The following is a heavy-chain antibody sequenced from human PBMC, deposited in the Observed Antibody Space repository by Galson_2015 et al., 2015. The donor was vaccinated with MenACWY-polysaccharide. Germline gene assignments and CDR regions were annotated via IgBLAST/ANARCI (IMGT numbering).Heavy chain of an antibody. CDR3: VRPLGDTGDY. J-gene: IGHJ4*02. D-gene: IGHD1-14*01. CDR2: INSNSGGT. CDR1: GYTFAGYY. V-gene: IGHV1-2*02. Sequence: SVKVSCKASGYTFAGYYIHWVRQAPGQGLEWMGWINSNSGGTNYAQKFQGRVTITRDTSISTSYMELSRLRSDDTAVYYCVRPLGDTGDYWGRGSLDTVSS.